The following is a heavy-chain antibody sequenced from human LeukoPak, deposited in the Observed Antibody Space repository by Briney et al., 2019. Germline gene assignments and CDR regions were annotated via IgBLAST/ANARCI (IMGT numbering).Heavy chain of an antibody. Sequence: AAVTVSFTDSGYTFTNYYMHWVRQAPGQGGEGVGIINPSGGRTSYAQKFQGRVNINRDTSTSTVYMELSSLRSEHTAVYYCARDGLGSSSWSDFYYWGQGTLVTVSS. CDR1: GYTFTNYY. CDR3: ARDGLGSSSWSDFYY. D-gene: IGHD6-13*01. J-gene: IGHJ4*02. V-gene: IGHV1-46*01. CDR2: INPSGGRT.